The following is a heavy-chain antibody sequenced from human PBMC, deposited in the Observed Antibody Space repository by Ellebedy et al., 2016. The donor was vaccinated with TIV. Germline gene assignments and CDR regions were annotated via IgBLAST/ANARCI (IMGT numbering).Heavy chain of an antibody. CDR3: ARQGYRGYSYGATYTPFDY. Sequence: MPSETLSLTCTVSGGSISTGGDFWGWIRQPPGTGLEWTGSIHYRGITYYNPSLKSRVTISVDTSKNQFSLKLSSVTAADTAVYYCARQGYRGYSYGATYTPFDYWGQGTLVTVSS. CDR2: IHYRGIT. D-gene: IGHD5-18*01. J-gene: IGHJ4*02. CDR1: GGSISTGGDF. V-gene: IGHV4-39*01.